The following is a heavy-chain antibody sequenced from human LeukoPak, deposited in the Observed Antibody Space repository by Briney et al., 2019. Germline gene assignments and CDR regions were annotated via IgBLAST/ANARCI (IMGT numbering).Heavy chain of an antibody. Sequence: GGSLRLSCAASGFTFSSYAMHWVRQAPGKGLEWVAVISYDGSNKYYADSVKGRFTISRDNSKNTLYLQMNSLSAEDTAVYYCGTRVAFDIWGQGTMVTVSS. CDR3: GTRVAFDI. CDR2: ISYDGSNK. V-gene: IGHV3-30-3*01. CDR1: GFTFSSYA. J-gene: IGHJ3*02.